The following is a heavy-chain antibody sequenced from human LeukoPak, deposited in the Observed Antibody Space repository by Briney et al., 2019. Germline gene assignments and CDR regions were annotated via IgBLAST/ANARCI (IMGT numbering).Heavy chain of an antibody. J-gene: IGHJ6*02. V-gene: IGHV1-18*01. D-gene: IGHD2-2*01. Sequence: ASVKVSCKASGYTFTSYGISWVRQAPGQGLEWMGWISAYNGNTNYAQKLQGRVTMTTDTSTSTAYMELRSLRSDDTAVYYCARDFHCSSTSCSLSPHYYYYGMDVWGQGTTVTVSS. CDR3: ARDFHCSSTSCSLSPHYYYYGMDV. CDR2: ISAYNGNT. CDR1: GYTFTSYG.